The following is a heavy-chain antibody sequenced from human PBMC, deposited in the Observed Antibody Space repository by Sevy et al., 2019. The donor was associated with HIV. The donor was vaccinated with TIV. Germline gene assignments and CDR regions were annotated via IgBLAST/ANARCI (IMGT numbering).Heavy chain of an antibody. V-gene: IGHV4-59*13. D-gene: IGHD6-19*01. CDR1: GDSLDSYY. CDR2: VYYTGST. CDR3: ARDRASGWHEPDK. Sequence: SETLSLTCAISGDSLDSYYWTWIRQPPGKGLEWVGCVYYTGSTNYNPSLKSRVTMSVDTSKNQFSLNLRSVTAADTAVYYCARDRASGWHEPDKWSQGTLVTVSS. J-gene: IGHJ4*02.